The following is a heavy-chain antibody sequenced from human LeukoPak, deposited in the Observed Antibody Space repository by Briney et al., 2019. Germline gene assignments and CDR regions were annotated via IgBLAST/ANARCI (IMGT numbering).Heavy chain of an antibody. Sequence: SETLSLTCTVSGGSISSYYWSWIRQPPGKGLEWIGYIYYSGSTNYNPSPKSRVTISVDTSKNQFSLKLSSVTAADTAVYYCARQPADYYYYGMDVWGQGTTVTVSS. V-gene: IGHV4-59*08. CDR3: ARQPADYYYYGMDV. CDR1: GGSISSYY. CDR2: IYYSGST. J-gene: IGHJ6*02. D-gene: IGHD6-13*01.